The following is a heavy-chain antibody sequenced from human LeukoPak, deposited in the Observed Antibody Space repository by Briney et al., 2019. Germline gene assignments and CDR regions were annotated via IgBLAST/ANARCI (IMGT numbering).Heavy chain of an antibody. V-gene: IGHV3-21*04. J-gene: IGHJ3*02. CDR2: ISSSSSYI. Sequence: GGSLRLSCAASGFTFSSYSMNWVRQAPGKGLEWVSSISSSSSYIYYADSVKGRFTISRDNSKNTLYLQMNSLRAEDTAVYYCAKDRTGAFDIWGQGTMVTVSS. CDR1: GFTFSSYS. CDR3: AKDRTGAFDI.